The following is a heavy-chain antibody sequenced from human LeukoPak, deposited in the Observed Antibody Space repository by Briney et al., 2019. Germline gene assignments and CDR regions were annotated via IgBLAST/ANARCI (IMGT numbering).Heavy chain of an antibody. CDR2: IKQDGSEK. J-gene: IGHJ4*02. CDR3: ARAMAKQQLVSPLGY. Sequence: GGSLRLSCAASGFTFSSYWMSWVRQAPGKGLEWVANIKQDGSEKYSVDSVKGRFTISRDNAKNPLFLQMNSLRADDTAVYYCARAMAKQQLVSPLGYWGQGTLVTVSS. CDR1: GFTFSSYW. D-gene: IGHD6-13*01. V-gene: IGHV3-7*01.